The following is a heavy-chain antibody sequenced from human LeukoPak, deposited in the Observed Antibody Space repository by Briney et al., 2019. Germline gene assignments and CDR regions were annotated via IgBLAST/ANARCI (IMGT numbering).Heavy chain of an antibody. D-gene: IGHD3-10*01. CDR1: GFNFGSYS. V-gene: IGHV3-23*01. Sequence: GGSLRLSCAASGFNFGSYSMTWVRQAPGKGLEWVSVISADSATTFYADSVKGRFTISRDNAKNTVFLQMSSLRAEGTALYYCARKSASGNYPLDYWGQGTLVTVSS. J-gene: IGHJ4*02. CDR3: ARKSASGNYPLDY. CDR2: ISADSATT.